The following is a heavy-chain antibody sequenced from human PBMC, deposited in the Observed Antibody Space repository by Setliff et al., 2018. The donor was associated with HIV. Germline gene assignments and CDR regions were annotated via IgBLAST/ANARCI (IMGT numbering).Heavy chain of an antibody. CDR1: GDSISSGDYY. D-gene: IGHD2-15*01. CDR2: IYYTGST. J-gene: IGHJ4*02. CDR3: ARDLGGPRNFDN. V-gene: IGHV4-30-4*08. Sequence: PSETLSLTCTVSGDSISSGDYYWSWIRQPPGKGLEWIGYIYYTGSTYYNPSLKSRLTISIDTSKNQFSLKLRSVTAADTAVYYCARDLGGPRNFDNWGQGTLVTVSS.